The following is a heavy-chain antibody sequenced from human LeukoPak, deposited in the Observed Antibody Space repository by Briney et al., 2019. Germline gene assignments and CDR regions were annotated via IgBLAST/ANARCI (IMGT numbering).Heavy chain of an antibody. J-gene: IGHJ5*02. V-gene: IGHV3-7*03. CDR3: ARELWSGTNWFDP. CDR1: GFTSSSYW. D-gene: IGHD3-3*01. CDR2: IKQDGSEK. Sequence: PGMSLRLSCAASGFTSSSYWMSWVRQAPGKGLEWVANIKQDGSEKYYVDSVKGRFTISRDNAKNSLYLQMNSLRAEGTAVYYCARELWSGTNWFDPWGQGTLVTVSS.